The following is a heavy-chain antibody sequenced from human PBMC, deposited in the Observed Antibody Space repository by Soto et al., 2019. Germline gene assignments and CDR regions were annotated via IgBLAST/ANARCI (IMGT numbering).Heavy chain of an antibody. V-gene: IGHV4-30-2*01. CDR3: ASGREFES. J-gene: IGHJ4*02. CDR1: GGSLTSGTYS. Sequence: SETLSLTCAVSGGSLTSGTYSWNWIRQQPGKGLEWIGYIFPGGTTYYNPSLKSRVSISIDVSKNQFSLNLRSLTAADTAVYYCASGREFESWGKGTMVTASS. CDR2: IFPGGTT.